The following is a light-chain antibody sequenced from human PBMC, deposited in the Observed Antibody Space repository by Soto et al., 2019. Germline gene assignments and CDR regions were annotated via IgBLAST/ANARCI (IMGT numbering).Light chain of an antibody. CDR1: QSISNH. Sequence: DIQMTQSPSSLSASVEDRVIITCRASQSISNHLNWYQQKPGKAPKLLIFAASSLQSGVPSRFSGSGSGTDFTLTITSLQPEDFATYYCQQSYTIPITFGQGTRLEIK. V-gene: IGKV1-39*01. CDR3: QQSYTIPIT. J-gene: IGKJ5*01. CDR2: AAS.